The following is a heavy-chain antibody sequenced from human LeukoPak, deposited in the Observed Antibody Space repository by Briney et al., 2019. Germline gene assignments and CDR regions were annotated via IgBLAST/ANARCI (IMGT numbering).Heavy chain of an antibody. D-gene: IGHD3-9*01. Sequence: GGSLRLSCAASGFTFSSYAMSWVRQAPWKGLEWVSAISGSGGSTYYADSVKGRFTISRDNSKNTLYLQMNSLRAEDTAVYYCAKDGDDILTGYPHYWGQGTLVTVSS. J-gene: IGHJ4*02. V-gene: IGHV3-23*01. CDR1: GFTFSSYA. CDR2: ISGSGGST. CDR3: AKDGDDILTGYPHY.